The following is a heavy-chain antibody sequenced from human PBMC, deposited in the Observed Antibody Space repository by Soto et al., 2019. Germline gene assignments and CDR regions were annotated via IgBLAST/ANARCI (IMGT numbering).Heavy chain of an antibody. CDR3: ARGGRDGMDV. CDR1: GFTFTTYG. D-gene: IGHD3-10*01. CDR2: ISAYNGNT. Sequence: QVQLVQSGAEVKKPGASVKVSCKASGFTFTTYGFTWVRQAPGQGLEWMGWISAYNGNTNYAQKFQGRVTMITDTSTSTVYLELRSLTSDDTAVYYCARGGRDGMDVWGQGTTVTLSS. V-gene: IGHV1-18*01. J-gene: IGHJ6*02.